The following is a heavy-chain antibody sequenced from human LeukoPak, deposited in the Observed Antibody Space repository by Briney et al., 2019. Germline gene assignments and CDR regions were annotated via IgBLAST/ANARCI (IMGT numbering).Heavy chain of an antibody. Sequence: GRSLRLSCAASGFTFDDYAMHWVRQAPGKGLDWVSGISWNSGSIGYADSVKGRFTISRDNAKNSLYLQMNSLRAEDTALYYCAKDRVSSSWYFFDYWGQGTLVTVSS. V-gene: IGHV3-9*01. CDR2: ISWNSGSI. CDR1: GFTFDDYA. J-gene: IGHJ4*02. CDR3: AKDRVSSSWYFFDY. D-gene: IGHD6-13*01.